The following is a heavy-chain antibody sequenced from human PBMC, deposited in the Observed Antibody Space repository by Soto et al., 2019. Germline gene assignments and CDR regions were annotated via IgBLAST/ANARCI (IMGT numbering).Heavy chain of an antibody. CDR2: ISYDGSNK. J-gene: IGHJ4*02. CDR1: GFTFSSYA. D-gene: IGHD3-22*01. V-gene: IGHV3-30-3*01. Sequence: PGGSLRLSCAVSGFTFSSYAMHWVRQAPGKGLEWVAVISYDGSNKYYADSVKGRFTISRDNSKNTLYLQMNSLRAEDTAVYYCARGAFLSYDSSGYYPYWGQGTLVTVSS. CDR3: ARGAFLSYDSSGYYPY.